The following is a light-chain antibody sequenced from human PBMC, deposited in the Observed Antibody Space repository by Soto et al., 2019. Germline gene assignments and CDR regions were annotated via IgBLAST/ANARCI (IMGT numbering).Light chain of an antibody. J-gene: IGLJ2*01. CDR1: SSNIGAGYD. CDR2: ANN. V-gene: IGLV1-40*01. Sequence: QSVLTQPPSVSGAPGQRVTISCTGSSSNIGAGYDVHWYQQLPGTAPKLLIYANNNRPSGVPGRFSGSKSGTSASLAITGLQAEDEADYYCQLWDSSSDHVVFGGGTKLTVL. CDR3: QLWDSSSDHVV.